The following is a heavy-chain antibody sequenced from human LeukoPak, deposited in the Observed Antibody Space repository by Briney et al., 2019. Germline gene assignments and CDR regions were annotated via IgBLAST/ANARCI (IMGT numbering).Heavy chain of an antibody. CDR2: IYYSGST. CDR1: GGSISSGGYY. Sequence: SETLSLTCTVSGGSISSGGYYWSWIRQHPGKGLEWIGYIYYSGSTYYNSSLKSRVTISVDTSKNQFSLKLSSVTAADTAVYYCARARLANWFDPWGQGTLVTVSS. V-gene: IGHV4-31*03. J-gene: IGHJ5*02. D-gene: IGHD6-25*01. CDR3: ARARLANWFDP.